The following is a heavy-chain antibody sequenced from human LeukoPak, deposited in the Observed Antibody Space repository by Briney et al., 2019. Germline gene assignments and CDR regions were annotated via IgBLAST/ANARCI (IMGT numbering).Heavy chain of an antibody. CDR3: ARGFRRSIFKDYYYHMDV. D-gene: IGHD2-21*01. CDR1: GGSISSGGYS. J-gene: IGHJ6*04. Sequence: SQTLSLTCAVSGGSISSGGYSWSWIRQPPGKGLEWIGEINHSGSTNYNPSLKSRVTMSVDTSKNQFSLNLGSVTAADTAVYHCARGFRRSIFKDYYYHMDVWGKGTSVTVSP. V-gene: IGHV4-30-2*01. CDR2: INHSGST.